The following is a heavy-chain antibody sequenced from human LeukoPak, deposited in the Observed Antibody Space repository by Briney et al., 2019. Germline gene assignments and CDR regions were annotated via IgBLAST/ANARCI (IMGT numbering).Heavy chain of an antibody. J-gene: IGHJ6*03. CDR2: INPNSGGT. D-gene: IGHD2-2*01. Sequence: VASVKVSCKASGYTFTGYYKHWVRQAPGQGLEWMGWINPNSGGTNYAQKFQGRVTMTRDTSISTAYMELSRLRSDDTAVYYCARGHCSTTSCPYYWYMDVWGRGTTVTVSS. CDR1: GYTFTGYY. V-gene: IGHV1-2*02. CDR3: ARGHCSTTSCPYYWYMDV.